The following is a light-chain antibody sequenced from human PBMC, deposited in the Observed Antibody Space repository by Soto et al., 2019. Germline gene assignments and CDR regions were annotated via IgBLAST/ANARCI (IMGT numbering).Light chain of an antibody. Sequence: QSVLTQPPSVSGAPGQRVTISCTGSSSNIGAGYDVHWCQQLPGTAPKLLIYGNSNRPSGVPDRFSGSKSGTSASLAITGLQAEDEADYYCQSYDSSLSGCVVFGGGTKVTVL. CDR2: GNS. J-gene: IGLJ2*01. CDR1: SSNIGAGYD. V-gene: IGLV1-40*01. CDR3: QSYDSSLSGCVV.